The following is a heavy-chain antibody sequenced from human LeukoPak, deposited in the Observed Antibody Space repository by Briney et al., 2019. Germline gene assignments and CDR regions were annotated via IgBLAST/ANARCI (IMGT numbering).Heavy chain of an antibody. Sequence: PSETLSLTCTVSGGSISSSSYYWGWIRQPPGKGLEWIGSIYYSGSTYYNPSLKSRVTISVDTSKNQFSLKLSSVTAADTAVYYCARGGPRDRGVSSYFQHWGQGTLVTVSS. CDR3: ARGGPRDRGVSSYFQH. D-gene: IGHD3-10*01. CDR1: GGSISSSSYY. J-gene: IGHJ1*01. V-gene: IGHV4-39*07. CDR2: IYYSGST.